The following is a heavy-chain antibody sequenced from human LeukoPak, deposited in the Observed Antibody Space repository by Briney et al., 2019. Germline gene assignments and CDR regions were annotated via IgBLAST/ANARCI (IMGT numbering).Heavy chain of an antibody. J-gene: IGHJ6*02. Sequence: GASVKVSCKASGCTFSSYAISWVRQAPGQGLEWMGGIIPILGTANYAQKFQGRVTMTRDTSISTAYMELSRLRPDDTAVYYCHLGVVPAAIRRLGGMDVWGQGTTVTVSS. CDR1: GCTFSSYA. D-gene: IGHD2-2*02. CDR2: IIPILGTA. CDR3: HLGVVPAAIRRLGGMDV. V-gene: IGHV1-69*10.